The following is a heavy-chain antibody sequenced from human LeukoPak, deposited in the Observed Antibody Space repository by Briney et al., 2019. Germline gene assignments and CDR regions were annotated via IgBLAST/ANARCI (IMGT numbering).Heavy chain of an antibody. D-gene: IGHD2-2*01. CDR3: ARTHDCSSTSCYRNYYYYYMDV. J-gene: IGHJ6*03. CDR1: GGSISSHY. Sequence: SETLSLTCTVSGGSISSHYWSWIRQPPGKGLEWIGYIYYSGSTNYNPSLKSRVTISVDTSKNQFSLKLSSVTAADTAVYYCARTHDCSSTSCYRNYYYYYMDVWGKGTTVTVSS. V-gene: IGHV4-59*11. CDR2: IYYSGST.